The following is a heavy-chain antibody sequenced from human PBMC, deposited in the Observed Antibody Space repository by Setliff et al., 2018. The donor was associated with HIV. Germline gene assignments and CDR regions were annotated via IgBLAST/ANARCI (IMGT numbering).Heavy chain of an antibody. D-gene: IGHD2-8*02. CDR1: GDFVSRNC. Sequence: PSETLSLTCAVSGDFVSRNCWSWVRQSLEKGLEWIGETCNGVAINLNPFLRGRVIMSVDPPRNQFSLQVASVTAADTAVHHCAQNYGWSMGYWGQGVLVTVSS. CDR2: TCNGVAI. J-gene: IGHJ4*02. V-gene: IGHV4-4*02. CDR3: AQNYGWSMGY.